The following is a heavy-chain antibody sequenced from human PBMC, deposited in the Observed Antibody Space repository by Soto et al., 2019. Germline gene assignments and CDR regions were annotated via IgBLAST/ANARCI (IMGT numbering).Heavy chain of an antibody. D-gene: IGHD5-12*01. CDR3: ARDGRWLQLRGSDY. J-gene: IGHJ4*02. Sequence: QVQLVESGGGVVQPGRSLRLSCAASGFTFSSYAMHWVRQAPGKGLEWVAVISYDGSNKYYADSVKGRFTISRDNSENALYLQMNSLRAEDTAVYYCARDGRWLQLRGSDYLGQGTLVTVSS. CDR1: GFTFSSYA. V-gene: IGHV3-30-3*01. CDR2: ISYDGSNK.